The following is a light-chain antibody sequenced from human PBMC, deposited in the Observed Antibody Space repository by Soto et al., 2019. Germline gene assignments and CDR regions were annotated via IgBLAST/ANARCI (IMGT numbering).Light chain of an antibody. CDR2: LNSDGSH. CDR3: QTWGTGIPGV. J-gene: IGLJ3*02. Sequence: QPVLTQSPSASASLGASVKLTCTLSSGRSSYAIAWHQQQPEKGPRYLMKLNSDGSHSKGDGIPDRFSGSSSGAERYLTISSLQSADEADYYCQTWGTGIPGVFGGGTKVTVL. CDR1: SGRSSYA. V-gene: IGLV4-69*01.